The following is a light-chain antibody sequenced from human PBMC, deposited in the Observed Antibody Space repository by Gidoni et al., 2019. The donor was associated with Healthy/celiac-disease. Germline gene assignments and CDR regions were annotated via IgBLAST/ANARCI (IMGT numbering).Light chain of an antibody. V-gene: IGKV4-1*01. J-gene: IGKJ1*01. CDR1: QSVLYSSNNTNC. CDR3: QQYYSTPSWT. Sequence: DIVMTQSPDSLAVSLGERATINCKSSQSVLYSSNNTNCLAWYQQKPGQPPKLLIYWASTRESGVPDRFSGSGSGTDFTLTISSLQAEDVAVYYCQQYYSTPSWTFGQGTKVEIK. CDR2: WAS.